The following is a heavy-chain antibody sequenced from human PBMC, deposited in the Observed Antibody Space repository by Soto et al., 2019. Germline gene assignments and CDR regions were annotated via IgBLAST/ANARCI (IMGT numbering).Heavy chain of an antibody. D-gene: IGHD2-2*01. CDR2: IYHTGTT. V-gene: IGHV4-30-4*01. Sequence: QVQLQESGPELVKPSQTLSLTCTVSGGSISTVGYFWSGIRQPPGKGREWIGFIYHTGTTYYNSSLRSRVSISIDTSKSQFSLKLNSVTAADTAVYYCARVMAAMQNWLDPWGQGTLVTVSP. CDR1: GGSISTVGYF. J-gene: IGHJ5*02. CDR3: ARVMAAMQNWLDP.